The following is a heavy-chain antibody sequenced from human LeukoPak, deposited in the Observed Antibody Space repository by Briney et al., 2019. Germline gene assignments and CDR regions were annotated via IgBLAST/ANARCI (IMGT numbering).Heavy chain of an antibody. J-gene: IGHJ4*02. CDR2: INPNSGDT. CDR3: ARDKEGADY. V-gene: IGHV1-2*02. Sequence: ASVKVSCKASGYTFTGYYVHWVRQAPGQGLAWMGWINPNSGDTNYAQKFQGRVTMTRDTSISTAYMELTRLRSDDTAVYYCARDKEGADYWGQGTLVTVSS. D-gene: IGHD3-16*01. CDR1: GYTFTGYY.